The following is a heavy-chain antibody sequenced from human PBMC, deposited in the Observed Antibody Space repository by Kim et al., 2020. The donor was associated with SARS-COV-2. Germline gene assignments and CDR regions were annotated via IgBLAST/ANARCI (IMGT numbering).Heavy chain of an antibody. Sequence: GGSLRLSCAASGLTFDDYAMHWVRQAPGKGLEWVSLISGDGGSTYYADSVKGRFTISRDNSKNSLYLQMNSLRTEDTALYYCAKDRYYDFWSGYHGHWFDPWGQGTLVTVSS. CDR3: AKDRYYDFWSGYHGHWFDP. CDR2: ISGDGGST. D-gene: IGHD3-3*01. CDR1: GLTFDDYA. J-gene: IGHJ5*02. V-gene: IGHV3-43*02.